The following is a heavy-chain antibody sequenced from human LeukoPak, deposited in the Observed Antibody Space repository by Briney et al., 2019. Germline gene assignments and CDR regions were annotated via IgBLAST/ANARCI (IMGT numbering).Heavy chain of an antibody. J-gene: IGHJ3*02. V-gene: IGHV3-30-3*01. D-gene: IGHD3-3*01. CDR1: GFTFSSYA. CDR3: AKDGGI. Sequence: GGSLRPSCAASGFTFSSYAMHWVRQAPGKGLEWVAVISYDGSNKYYADSVKGRFTISRDNSKNTLYLQMNSLRAEDTAVYYCAKDGGIWGQGTMVTVSS. CDR2: ISYDGSNK.